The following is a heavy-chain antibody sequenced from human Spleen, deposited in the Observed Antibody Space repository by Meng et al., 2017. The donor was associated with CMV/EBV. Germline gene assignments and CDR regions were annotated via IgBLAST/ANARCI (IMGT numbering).Heavy chain of an antibody. CDR3: TTGSQDFQH. CDR1: GFIFSNYS. J-gene: IGHJ1*01. V-gene: IGHV3-15*01. Sequence: GESLKISCAASGFIFSNYSINWVRQAPGKGLEWVGRIKSKTDGGTTDYAAPVKGRFTISRDDSKNTLYLQMNSLKTEDTAVYYCTTGSQDFQHWGQGTLVTVSS. CDR2: IKSKTDGGTT.